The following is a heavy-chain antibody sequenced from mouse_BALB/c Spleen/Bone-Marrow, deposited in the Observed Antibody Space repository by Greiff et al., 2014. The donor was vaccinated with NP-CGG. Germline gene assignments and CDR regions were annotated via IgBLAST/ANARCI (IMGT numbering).Heavy chain of an antibody. V-gene: IGHV1S41*01. Sequence: DLVKPGASVKLSCKASGYTFTSYWISWIKQRPGQGLEWIGRIAPGSGSTYYNEMFKGKATLTVDTSSSTAYIQLSSLSSEDSAVYFCARSRDGYFDVWGAGTTVTVSS. CDR1: GYTFTSYW. J-gene: IGHJ1*01. CDR2: IAPGSGST. CDR3: ARSRDGYFDV.